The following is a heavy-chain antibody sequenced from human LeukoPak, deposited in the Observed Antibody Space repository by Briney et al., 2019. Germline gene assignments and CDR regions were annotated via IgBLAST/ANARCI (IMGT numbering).Heavy chain of an antibody. Sequence: SETLSLTCTVSGGSISSYYWSWIRQPPGKGLEWIGYIYYSGITNYNPSLKSRVTISVDTSKNQFSLKLSSVTAADTAVYYCARHATYSLSSSWFSFDPWGQGTLVTVSS. D-gene: IGHD6-13*01. V-gene: IGHV4-59*08. CDR3: ARHATYSLSSSWFSFDP. CDR1: GGSISSYY. CDR2: IYYSGIT. J-gene: IGHJ5*02.